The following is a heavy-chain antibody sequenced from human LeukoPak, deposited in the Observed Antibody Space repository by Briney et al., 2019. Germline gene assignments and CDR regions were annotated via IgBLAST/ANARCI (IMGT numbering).Heavy chain of an antibody. D-gene: IGHD5-18*01. V-gene: IGHV1-46*01. J-gene: IGHJ3*02. CDR1: GYTFTSYY. Sequence: ASVKVSCKASGYTFTSYYMHWVRQAPGQGLEWMGIINPSGGSTSYAQKFQGTVTMTRDMSTTTVYMGLSSLRSEDTAVYFCARSGGSLIQLWLRGNYDAVDIWGQGTMVTVSS. CDR2: INPSGGST. CDR3: ARSGGSLIQLWLRGNYDAVDI.